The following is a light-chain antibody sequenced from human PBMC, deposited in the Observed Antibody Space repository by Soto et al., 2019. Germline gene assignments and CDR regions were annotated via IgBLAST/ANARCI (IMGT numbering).Light chain of an antibody. CDR2: GAS. J-gene: IGKJ4*01. CDR1: QTVSTY. CDR3: HQRYNWLT. V-gene: IGKV3-11*01. Sequence: IVLTQSPATLSLSPGERATLSCRARQTVSTYLSWYQHKPGQAPRLLIYGASKRATGIPARFSGSGSGTDFTLTISSLEPEDSEVYDCHQRYNWLTFGGGTKVEIK.